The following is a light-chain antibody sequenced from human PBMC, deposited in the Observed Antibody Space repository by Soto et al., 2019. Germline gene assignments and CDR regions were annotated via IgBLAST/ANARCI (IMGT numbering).Light chain of an antibody. Sequence: EIVMTQSPATLSVSPGERATLSCRASQSVNSNLAWYQQKPGQAPRLLVYGASTGATGIPARFSGSGSGTEFTLTISSRQSEDFAIYYCQQYHNWPYTFGQGTKLEIK. CDR2: GAS. CDR1: QSVNSN. J-gene: IGKJ2*01. V-gene: IGKV3-15*01. CDR3: QQYHNWPYT.